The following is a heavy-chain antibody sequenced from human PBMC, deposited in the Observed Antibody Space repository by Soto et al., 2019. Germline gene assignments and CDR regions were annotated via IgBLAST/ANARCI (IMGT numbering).Heavy chain of an antibody. Sequence: GGSLRLSCAASGFTFSTYGMSWVRQAPGKGLEWVSAISGSGGNTYYADSVTGRFTISRDNSKNTLYLQMNSLRAEDTAVYYCTKEWGRPLDYWGQGTPVTVSS. CDR2: ISGSGGNT. V-gene: IGHV3-23*01. CDR3: TKEWGRPLDY. D-gene: IGHD7-27*01. J-gene: IGHJ4*02. CDR1: GFTFSTYG.